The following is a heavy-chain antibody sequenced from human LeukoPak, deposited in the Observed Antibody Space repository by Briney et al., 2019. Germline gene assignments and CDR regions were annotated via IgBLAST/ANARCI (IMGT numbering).Heavy chain of an antibody. J-gene: IGHJ5*02. CDR1: GYTFTDYS. CDR3: ARISGSYGFADWFDP. Sequence: ASVKVSCKASGYTFTDYSLHWVRQAPGQGLEWMGWINPKSGGTNYAQKFQDRVTMTSDTSISTAYMELSRLRSDDTAVYYCARISGSYGFADWFDPWGQGTLVTVSS. V-gene: IGHV1-2*02. CDR2: INPKSGGT. D-gene: IGHD1-26*01.